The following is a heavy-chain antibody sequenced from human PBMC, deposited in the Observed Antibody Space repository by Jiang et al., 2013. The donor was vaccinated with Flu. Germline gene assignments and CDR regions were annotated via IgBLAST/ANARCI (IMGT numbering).Heavy chain of an antibody. J-gene: IGHJ6*02. CDR3: ARRLTYYDFWSGYYDA. V-gene: IGHV1-69*01. Sequence: GAEVKKPGSSVKVSCKASGGTFSSYAISWVRQAPGQGLEWMGGIIPIFGTANYAQKFQGRVTITADESTSTAYMELSSLRSEDTAVYYCARRLTYYDFWSGYYDAWGQGTTVTVSS. CDR2: IIPIFGTA. D-gene: IGHD3-3*01. CDR1: GGTFSSYA.